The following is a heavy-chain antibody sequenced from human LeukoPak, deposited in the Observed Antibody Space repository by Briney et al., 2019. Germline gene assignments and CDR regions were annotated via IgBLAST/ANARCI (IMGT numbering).Heavy chain of an antibody. Sequence: GESLKISCKGSGHSFTSYWIGWVRQMPGKGLEWMGIIYPGDSDTRYSPSFQGQVTISADKSISTAYLQWSSLKASDTAMYYCARQISSSVSGFDYWGQGTLVTVSS. CDR1: GHSFTSYW. D-gene: IGHD6-25*01. CDR2: IYPGDSDT. V-gene: IGHV5-51*01. J-gene: IGHJ4*02. CDR3: ARQISSSVSGFDY.